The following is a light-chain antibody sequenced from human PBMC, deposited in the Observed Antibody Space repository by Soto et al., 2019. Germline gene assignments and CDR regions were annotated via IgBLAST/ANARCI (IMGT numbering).Light chain of an antibody. CDR3: QQCGSSST. J-gene: IGKJ5*01. V-gene: IGKV3-11*01. Sequence: IVLTQSRATLSLSPGSRPTLARRASQSVSSYLAWYQQKPGQAPRILIYDASNRATGIPARFSGSGSGTDFTLTISSLEPEDFAVYYCQQCGSSSTFGQGTRLEIK. CDR1: QSVSSY. CDR2: DAS.